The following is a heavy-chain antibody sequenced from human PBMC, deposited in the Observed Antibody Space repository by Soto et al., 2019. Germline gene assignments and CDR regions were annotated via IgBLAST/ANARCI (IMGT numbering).Heavy chain of an antibody. Sequence: EVQLVESGGGLVQPGRSLRLSCAASGFTFDDYAMHWVRQAPGKGLEWVSGISWNSGSIGYADSVTGRFTISRDNAKNSLYLQMNSLRAEDTDLCYCAKDNGSSGWYTDYWGQGTLVTVSS. CDR2: ISWNSGSI. CDR3: AKDNGSSGWYTDY. CDR1: GFTFDDYA. J-gene: IGHJ4*02. D-gene: IGHD6-19*01. V-gene: IGHV3-9*01.